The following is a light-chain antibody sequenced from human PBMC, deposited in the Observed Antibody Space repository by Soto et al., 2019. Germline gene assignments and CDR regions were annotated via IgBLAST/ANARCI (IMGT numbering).Light chain of an antibody. CDR1: QAIGYF. CDR3: QQYYYFPFT. CDR2: AAS. Sequence: QMTQSPSSLSASVGDKVTITCRASQAIGYFLAWFQQKPGKAPKSLIYAASSLECGVPSRFSGTGSATDFTLTISSLQPDDFATYYCQQYYYFPFTFGQGTKLDI. J-gene: IGKJ2*01. V-gene: IGKV1-16*01.